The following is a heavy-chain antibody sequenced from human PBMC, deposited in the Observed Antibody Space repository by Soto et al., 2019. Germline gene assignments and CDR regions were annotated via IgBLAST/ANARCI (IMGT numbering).Heavy chain of an antibody. D-gene: IGHD2-21*01. CDR2: ISAYSGNT. Sequence: ASVKVSCKVSGYTLTELSMHWVRQAPGQGLEWMGWISAYSGNTNYAQKLQGRVTMTTDTSTGTAYMELRSLRSDDTSVYYCARGDSLDVWGQGTTVTVSS. J-gene: IGHJ6*02. V-gene: IGHV1-18*01. CDR1: GYTLTELS. CDR3: ARGDSLDV.